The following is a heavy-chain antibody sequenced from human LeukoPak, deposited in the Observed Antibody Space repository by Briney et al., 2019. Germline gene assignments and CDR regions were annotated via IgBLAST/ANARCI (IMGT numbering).Heavy chain of an antibody. D-gene: IGHD1-26*01. CDR2: ISAYSGNT. V-gene: IGHV1-18*01. CDR1: GYTFTSYG. J-gene: IGHJ4*02. Sequence: GASVKVSCRASGYTFTSYGISWVRQAPGQGLEWMGWISAYSGNTNYAQKLQGRVTMTTDTSTSTAYMELRSLRADDTAVYYCARAPISYSGSYLVYWGQGTLVTVSS. CDR3: ARAPISYSGSYLVY.